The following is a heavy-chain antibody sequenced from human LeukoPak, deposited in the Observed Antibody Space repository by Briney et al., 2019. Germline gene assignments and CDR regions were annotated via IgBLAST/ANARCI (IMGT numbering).Heavy chain of an antibody. CDR3: ARVTGSSLSYGMDV. J-gene: IGHJ6*02. Sequence: GGSLRLSCAASGFTFSDYYMSWIRQAPGKGLEWVSYISSSNSYTNYADSVKGRFYADSVKGRFTISRDNAKNSPYLQMNSLRAEDTAVYYCARVTGSSLSYGMDVWGQGTTVTVSS. V-gene: IGHV3-11*05. CDR2: ISSSNSYT. CDR1: GFTFSDYY. D-gene: IGHD6-13*01.